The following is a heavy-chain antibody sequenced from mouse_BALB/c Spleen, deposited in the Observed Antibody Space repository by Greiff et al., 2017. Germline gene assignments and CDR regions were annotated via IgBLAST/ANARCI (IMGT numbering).Heavy chain of an antibody. Sequence: EVQLQQSGPELVKPGASVKMSCKASGYTFTSYVMHWVKQKPGQGLEWIGYINPYNDGTKYNEKFKGKATLTSDKSSSTAYMELSSLTSEDSAVYYCARWYYDYDDYAMDYWGQGTSVTVSS. CDR2: INPYNDGT. J-gene: IGHJ4*01. CDR1: GYTFTSYV. CDR3: ARWYYDYDDYAMDY. D-gene: IGHD2-4*01. V-gene: IGHV1-14*01.